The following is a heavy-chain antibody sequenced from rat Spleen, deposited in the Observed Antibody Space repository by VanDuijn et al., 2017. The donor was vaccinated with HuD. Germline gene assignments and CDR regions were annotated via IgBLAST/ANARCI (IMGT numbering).Heavy chain of an antibody. D-gene: IGHD1-7*01. Sequence: EVQLVESGGGFVQPGRSMKLSCAASGFTFDDYYMAWVRQAPTKGLEWVASISTGGGNTYYRDSVKGRFTISRDNAKSTLYLQMDSLRSEDTATYYCARQRHTMGQGFAYWGQGTLVTVSS. CDR3: ARQRHTMGQGFAY. CDR2: ISTGGGNT. J-gene: IGHJ3*01. V-gene: IGHV5-25*01. CDR1: GFTFDDYY.